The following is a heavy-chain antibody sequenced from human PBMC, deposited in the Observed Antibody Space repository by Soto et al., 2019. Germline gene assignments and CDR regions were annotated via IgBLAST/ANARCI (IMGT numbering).Heavy chain of an antibody. V-gene: IGHV5-51*01. Sequence: PGESLKISCKGSGYSFTSYWIGWVRQMPGKGLEWMGIIYPGDSDTRYSPSFQGQVTISADKSISTAYLQWSSLKASDTAMYYCASLDSIAAAGNWFDPWGQGTLVTVSS. CDR2: IYPGDSDT. J-gene: IGHJ5*02. D-gene: IGHD6-13*01. CDR1: GYSFTSYW. CDR3: ASLDSIAAAGNWFDP.